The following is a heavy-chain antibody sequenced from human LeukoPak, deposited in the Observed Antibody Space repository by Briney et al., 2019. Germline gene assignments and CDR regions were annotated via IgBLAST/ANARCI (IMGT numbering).Heavy chain of an antibody. V-gene: IGHV4-34*01. CDR2: ISHIGST. J-gene: IGHJ5*02. D-gene: IGHD1-26*01. CDR1: GGSFSGYY. Sequence: SETLSLTCAVYGGSFSGYYWSWVRQPPGKGLEWTGEISHIGSTNYNPSLESRVTISVDTSKNQFSLKLSSVTAADTAVYYCARGRWEARFDPWGQGTLVTVSS. CDR3: ARGRWEARFDP.